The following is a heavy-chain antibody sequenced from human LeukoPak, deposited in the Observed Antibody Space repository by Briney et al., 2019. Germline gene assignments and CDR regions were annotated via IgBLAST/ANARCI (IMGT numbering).Heavy chain of an antibody. V-gene: IGHV3-30*02. Sequence: GGSLRLSCAASGSTFSSYGMHWVRQAPGKGLEWVAFIRYDGSNKYYADSVKGRFTISRDNSKNTLYLQMNSLRAEDTAVYYCAKDHYYGSGSYNPTTYYFDYWGQGTLVTVSS. J-gene: IGHJ4*02. CDR3: AKDHYYGSGSYNPTTYYFDY. CDR2: IRYDGSNK. CDR1: GSTFSSYG. D-gene: IGHD3-10*01.